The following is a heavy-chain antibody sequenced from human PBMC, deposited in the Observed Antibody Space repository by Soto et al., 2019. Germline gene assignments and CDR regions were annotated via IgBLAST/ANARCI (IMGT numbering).Heavy chain of an antibody. D-gene: IGHD3-3*01. CDR3: ARVPFWSGYYPPYYFDY. CDR2: IIPIFGTA. V-gene: IGHV1-69*13. J-gene: IGHJ4*02. Sequence: SVKVSCKASGGTFSSYAISWVRQAPGQGLEWMGGIIPIFGTANYAQKFQGRVTITADESTSTAYMELSSLRSEDTAVYYCARVPFWSGYYPPYYFDYCGQRTLVTVSS. CDR1: GGTFSSYA.